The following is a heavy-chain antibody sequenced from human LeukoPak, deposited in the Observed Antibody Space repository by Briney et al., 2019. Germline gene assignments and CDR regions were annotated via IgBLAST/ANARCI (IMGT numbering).Heavy chain of an antibody. D-gene: IGHD4-17*01. J-gene: IGHJ4*02. CDR2: ISGYDGNT. Sequence: VASVKVPCKASGYTFTTYGVSWVRQAPGQGLEWMGWISGYDGNTNYAQKLRGRVTMTTDTSTSTAYMDLRSLRSDDTALYYCARTVTTSSYYSDYWGQGTLVTVSS. CDR1: GYTFTTYG. V-gene: IGHV1-18*01. CDR3: ARTVTTSSYYSDY.